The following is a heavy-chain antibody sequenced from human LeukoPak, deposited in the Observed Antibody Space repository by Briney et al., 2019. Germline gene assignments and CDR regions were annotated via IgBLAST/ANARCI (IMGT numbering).Heavy chain of an antibody. V-gene: IGHV5-51*01. CDR3: ATGGICGSNFDY. CDR1: GYTLIRLW. J-gene: IGHJ4*02. CDR2: VYPGDAET. D-gene: IGHD3-16*01. Sequence: HGESLPDSCMGPGYTLIRLWAGRGRQMPGKGLEWMGIVYPGDAETRYSPSLQGQVTISVDKSISTAYLHWSSLKASDTAAYYCATGGICGSNFDYWGAGSLGSVSS.